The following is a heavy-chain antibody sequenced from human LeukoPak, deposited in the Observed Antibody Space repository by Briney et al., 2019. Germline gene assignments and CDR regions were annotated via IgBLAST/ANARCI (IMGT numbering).Heavy chain of an antibody. CDR1: GFTLSSYS. D-gene: IGHD2-2*01. CDR2: ISSSSSYI. V-gene: IGHV3-21*01. CDR3: ARDPPYCSSTSCFLDY. J-gene: IGHJ4*02. Sequence: GGSLRLSCATSGFTLSSYSMNWVRQAPGKGLEWVSSISSSSSYIYYADSVKGRFTISRDNAKNSLYLQMNSLRAEDTAVYYCARDPPYCSSTSCFLDYWGQGTLVTVSS.